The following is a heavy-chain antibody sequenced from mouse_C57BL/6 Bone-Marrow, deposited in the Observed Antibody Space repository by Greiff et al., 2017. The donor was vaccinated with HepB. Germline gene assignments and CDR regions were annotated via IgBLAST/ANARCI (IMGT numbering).Heavy chain of an antibody. CDR1: GFTFSDYG. D-gene: IGHD2-4*01. J-gene: IGHJ4*01. Sequence: EVMLVESGGGLVKPGGSLKLSCAASGFTFSDYGMHWVRQAPEKGLEWVAYISSGSSTIYYADTVKGRFTISRDNAKNTLFLQMTSLRSEDTAMYYCASYYDYAHPPYAMDYWGQGTSVTVSS. CDR2: ISSGSSTI. V-gene: IGHV5-17*01. CDR3: ASYYDYAHPPYAMDY.